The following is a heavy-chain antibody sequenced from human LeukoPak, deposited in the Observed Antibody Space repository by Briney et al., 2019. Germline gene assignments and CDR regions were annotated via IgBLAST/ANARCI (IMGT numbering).Heavy chain of an antibody. V-gene: IGHV5-51*01. J-gene: IGHJ3*02. Sequence: GESLKISCKGSGYSFTSYWIGWVRQMPGKGLEWMGIIYPGDSDTRYSPSFQGQVTISADKSISTAYLQWSSLKASDTAMYYCARGIVGATYPDCAFDIWGQGTMVTVSS. D-gene: IGHD1-26*01. CDR1: GYSFTSYW. CDR3: ARGIVGATYPDCAFDI. CDR2: IYPGDSDT.